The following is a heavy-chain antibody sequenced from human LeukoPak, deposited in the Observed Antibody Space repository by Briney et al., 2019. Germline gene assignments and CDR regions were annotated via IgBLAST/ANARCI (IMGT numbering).Heavy chain of an antibody. J-gene: IGHJ4*02. V-gene: IGHV4-4*02. D-gene: IGHD5-18*01. CDR2: IYHSGSS. CDR1: GASISSNNW. Sequence: SETLSLTCAVSGASISSNNWWSWVRQPPGKGLEWIGEIYHSGSSNYNPSLMSRVSISVDKSKNQIPLILNSVTAADTAVYYCARDVGTAMVSGDYWGQGTLVTVSS. CDR3: ARDVGTAMVSGDY.